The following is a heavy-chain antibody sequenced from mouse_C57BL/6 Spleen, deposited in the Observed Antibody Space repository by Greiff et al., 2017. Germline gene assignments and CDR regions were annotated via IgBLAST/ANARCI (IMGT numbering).Heavy chain of an antibody. D-gene: IGHD5-1*01. CDR3: TTCCSTSWYFDV. CDR1: GFNIKDYY. J-gene: IGHJ1*03. Sequence: VQLQQSGAELVRPGASVKMSCTASGFNIKDYYMHWVKQRPEKGLEWIGRIDPEDGDTEYAPKFQGKATMTADTSSNTAYLRLSSLTSEDTAVYCCTTCCSTSWYFDVWGTGTTVTVSS. CDR2: IDPEDGDT. V-gene: IGHV14-1*01.